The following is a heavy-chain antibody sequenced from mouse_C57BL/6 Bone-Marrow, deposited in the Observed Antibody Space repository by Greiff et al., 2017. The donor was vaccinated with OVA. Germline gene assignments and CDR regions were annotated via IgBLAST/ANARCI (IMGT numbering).Heavy chain of an antibody. CDR1: GYAFTNYL. Sequence: QVQLQQSGAELVRPGTSVKVSCKASGYAFTNYLIEWVKQRPGQGLEWIGVINPGSGGTNYNEKFKGKATLTADKSSSTAYMQLSSLTSEDSAVYFCARGGGLRRGYYYSMDYWGQGTSVTVSS. CDR2: INPGSGGT. J-gene: IGHJ4*01. D-gene: IGHD2-4*01. CDR3: ARGGGLRRGYYYSMDY. V-gene: IGHV1-54*01.